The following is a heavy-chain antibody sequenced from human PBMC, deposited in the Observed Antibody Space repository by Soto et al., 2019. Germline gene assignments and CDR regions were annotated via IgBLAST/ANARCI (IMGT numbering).Heavy chain of an antibody. J-gene: IGHJ6*02. D-gene: IGHD6-6*01. Sequence: GGSLRLSCADSGFTFSDYYMNWIRQAPGKGLEWVSYITSSGRTTYYADSVKGRFTISRDNAKNSLYLQMNSLRAEDTAVYYCARDLGLVLEYNSSPLSYYGMDVWGQGTTVTVSS. V-gene: IGHV3-11*01. CDR3: ARDLGLVLEYNSSPLSYYGMDV. CDR1: GFTFSDYY. CDR2: ITSSGRTT.